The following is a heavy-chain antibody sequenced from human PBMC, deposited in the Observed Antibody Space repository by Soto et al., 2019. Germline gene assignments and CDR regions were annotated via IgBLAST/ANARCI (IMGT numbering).Heavy chain of an antibody. CDR1: GFTFSSYA. J-gene: IGHJ5*02. CDR2: ISGSGGST. D-gene: IGHD1-20*01. Sequence: GGSLRLSCAASGFTFSSYAMSWVRQAPGKGLEWVSAISGSGGSTYYVDSVKGRFTISRDNSKNTLYLQMNSLRAEDTAVYYCAKITEIEYNWNWFDPWGQGTLVTVSS. CDR3: AKITEIEYNWNWFDP. V-gene: IGHV3-23*01.